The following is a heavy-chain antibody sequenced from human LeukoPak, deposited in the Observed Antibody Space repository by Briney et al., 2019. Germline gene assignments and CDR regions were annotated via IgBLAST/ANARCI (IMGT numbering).Heavy chain of an antibody. Sequence: PGGSLRLSCAASGFTFSSYWMSWVRQAPGKGLQWVANIKQDGSEKYYVGSVKGRFTISRDNAKNSLFLQMNSLRAEDTAVYYCARMRELLVWSASWGQGTLVTVSS. J-gene: IGHJ5*02. CDR1: GFTFSSYW. D-gene: IGHD1-26*01. V-gene: IGHV3-7*05. CDR2: IKQDGSEK. CDR3: ARMRELLVWSAS.